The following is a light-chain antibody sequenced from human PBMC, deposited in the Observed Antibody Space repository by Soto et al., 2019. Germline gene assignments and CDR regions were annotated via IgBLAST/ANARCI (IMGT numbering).Light chain of an antibody. CDR1: SSDIDGYSC. CDR3: SSYAKGLV. CDR2: EVS. Sequence: QSVLTQPASVSGSPGQSITISCSGTSSDIDGYSCVSWYQQHPGKAPKLMIYEVSNRPSGVSNRFSGSKSGKTASLTISGRQAEDEADSYGSSYAKGLVLGTGTKLTV. V-gene: IGLV2-14*01. J-gene: IGLJ1*01.